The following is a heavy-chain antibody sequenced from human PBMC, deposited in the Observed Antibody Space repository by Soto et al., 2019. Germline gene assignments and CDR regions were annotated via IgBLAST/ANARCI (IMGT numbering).Heavy chain of an antibody. J-gene: IGHJ6*02. V-gene: IGHV3-33*01. CDR2: IWYDGSNK. CDR3: ARDRYRGSSGTDGMDV. D-gene: IGHD6-13*01. CDR1: GFTFSSYG. Sequence: QVQLVESGGGVVQPGRSLRLSCAASGFTFSSYGMHWVRQAPGKGLEWVAVIWYDGSNKYYADSVKGRFTISRDNSKNTLYLQMNSLRAEDTAVDYCARDRYRGSSGTDGMDVWGQGTTVTVS.